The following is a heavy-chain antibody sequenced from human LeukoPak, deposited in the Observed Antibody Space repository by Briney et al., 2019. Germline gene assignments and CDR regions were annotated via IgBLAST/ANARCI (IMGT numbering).Heavy chain of an antibody. D-gene: IGHD3-10*01. CDR3: ARHVARGDAFDI. J-gene: IGHJ3*02. Sequence: PSETLSLTCTVSGGSISSGGYYWSWIRQPPGKGLEWIGYIYYSGSTNYNPSLKSRVTISVDTSKNQFSLKLSSVTAADTAVYYCARHVARGDAFDIWGQGTMVTVSS. CDR2: IYYSGST. CDR1: GGSISSGGYY. V-gene: IGHV4-61*08.